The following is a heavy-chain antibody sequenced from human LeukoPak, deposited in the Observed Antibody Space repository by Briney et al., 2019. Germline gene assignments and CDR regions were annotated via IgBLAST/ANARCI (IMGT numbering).Heavy chain of an antibody. V-gene: IGHV4-59*08. Sequence: PSETLSLTCTVSGGSISSYYWSWIRQPPGKGLEWIGYIYYSGSTNYNPSLKSRVTISVDTSKNQFSLRLSSVTAADTAVYYCARHGDYYGSGSYLGNWGQGTLVTVSS. D-gene: IGHD3-10*01. CDR3: ARHGDYYGSGSYLGN. J-gene: IGHJ4*02. CDR2: IYYSGST. CDR1: GGSISSYY.